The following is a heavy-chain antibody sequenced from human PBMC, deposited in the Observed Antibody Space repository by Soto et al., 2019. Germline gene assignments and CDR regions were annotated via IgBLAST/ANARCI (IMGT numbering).Heavy chain of an antibody. CDR1: GFTFDDYA. Sequence: SLKISCAASGFTFDDYAMHWVRQAPGKGLEWVSGISWNSGSIGYADSVKGRFTISRDNAKNSLYLQMNSLRAEDTALYYCAKDIVPTTMNALDIWGQGTMVTVSS. CDR3: AKDIVPTTMNALDI. V-gene: IGHV3-9*01. J-gene: IGHJ3*02. CDR2: ISWNSGSI. D-gene: IGHD3-22*01.